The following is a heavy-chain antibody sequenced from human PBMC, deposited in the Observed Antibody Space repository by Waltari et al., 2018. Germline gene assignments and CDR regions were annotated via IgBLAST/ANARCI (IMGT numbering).Heavy chain of an antibody. V-gene: IGHV3-53*02. CDR1: GFTVSTNS. CDR2: IHIPSTT. D-gene: IGHD6-19*01. J-gene: IGHJ6*02. CDR3: ARLAVAGPDVFSYFYGMDV. Sequence: EVQLVETGGGLIQPGGSLRLSCAASGFTVSTNSMPWVRQAPGKGLEWVSVIHIPSTTYYADSVKGRFTMSRDNSKNTLSLQMNSLRDEDTAVYYCARLAVAGPDVFSYFYGMDVWGQGTTVTVSS.